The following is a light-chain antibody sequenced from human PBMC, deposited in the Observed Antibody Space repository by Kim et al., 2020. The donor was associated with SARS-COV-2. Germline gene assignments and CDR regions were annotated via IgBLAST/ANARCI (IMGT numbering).Light chain of an antibody. V-gene: IGLV2-8*01. CDR1: SSDVGGYNY. CDR3: TSYAGSTELL. Sequence: GQSVTLSCTGTSSDVGGYNYVSWYQQHPGKAPKLMIYDVSKRPSWVPDRFSGSKSGNTASLTVSGLQAGDEADYYCTSYAGSTELLFGGGTQLTVL. CDR2: DVS. J-gene: IGLJ2*01.